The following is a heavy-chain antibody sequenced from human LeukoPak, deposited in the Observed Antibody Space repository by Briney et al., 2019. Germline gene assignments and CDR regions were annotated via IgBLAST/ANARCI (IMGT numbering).Heavy chain of an antibody. Sequence: PGGSLRLSCAASGFTFRNYAMSWVRQAPGKGLEWVSGISGSGSSTCYADSVKGRFTISRDNSKNTLYLQMNSLRAEDTAVYYCAKFQADFWSAYSYYFDYWGQGTLVTVSS. V-gene: IGHV3-23*01. D-gene: IGHD3-3*01. CDR3: AKFQADFWSAYSYYFDY. J-gene: IGHJ4*02. CDR2: ISGSGSST. CDR1: GFTFRNYA.